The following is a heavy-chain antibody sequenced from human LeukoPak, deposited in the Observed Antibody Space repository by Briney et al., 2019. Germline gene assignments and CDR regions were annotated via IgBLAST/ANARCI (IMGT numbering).Heavy chain of an antibody. CDR3: TTHTYYYDSSGYASFDY. J-gene: IGHJ4*02. D-gene: IGHD3-22*01. CDR1: GFTFSNAW. CDR2: IKSKTDGGTT. Sequence: GGSLRLSCAASGFTFSNAWMSWVRQAPGKGLEWVGRIKSKTDGGTTDYAAPVKGRFTISRDDSKNTLYLQMNSLKTEDTAVYYCTTHTYYYDSSGYASFDYWGQGTLVTVSS. V-gene: IGHV3-15*01.